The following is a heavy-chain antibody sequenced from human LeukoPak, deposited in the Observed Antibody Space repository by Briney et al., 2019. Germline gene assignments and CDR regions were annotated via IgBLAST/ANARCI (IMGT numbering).Heavy chain of an antibody. CDR1: GYSFTSYW. J-gene: IGHJ4*02. CDR2: IYPGDSDT. V-gene: IGHV5-51*01. D-gene: IGHD3-3*01. CDR3: AISITIFGVVTFFDY. Sequence: GESLKISCKGSGYSFTSYWIGWVRQMPGKGLEWMGIIYPGDSDTRYSPSFQGQVTISADKSISTAYLQWSSLKAARTAMYYCAISITIFGVVTFFDYWRQGTLVTVFS.